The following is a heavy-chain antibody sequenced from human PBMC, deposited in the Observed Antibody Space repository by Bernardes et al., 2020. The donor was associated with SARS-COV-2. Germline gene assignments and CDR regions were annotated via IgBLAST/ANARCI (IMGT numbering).Heavy chain of an antibody. J-gene: IGHJ4*02. D-gene: IGHD5-12*01. CDR3: ALGYSDNYCPHY. Sequence: GGSLRLSCVVSGIYFSTDCMTWVRQAPGEGLELVSGISASGEVPDYIDSVKGRFIISRDNSKSTVYLQMNNLKGEDTGIYYCALGYSDNYCPHYWGRGTLVSVSS. CDR2: ISASGEVP. V-gene: IGHV3-23*01. CDR1: GIYFSTDC.